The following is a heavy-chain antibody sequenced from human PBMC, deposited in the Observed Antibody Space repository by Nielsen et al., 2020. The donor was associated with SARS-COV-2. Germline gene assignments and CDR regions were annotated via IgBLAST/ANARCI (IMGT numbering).Heavy chain of an antibody. CDR3: ARGSSPALDY. CDR1: GGSISSYY. J-gene: IGHJ4*02. V-gene: IGHV4-59*01. Sequence: SETLSLTCTVSGGSISSYYRSWIRQPPGKGLEWIGYIYYSGSTNYNPSLKSRVTISVDTSKNQFSLKLSPVTAADTAVYYCARGSSPALDYWGQGTLVTVSS. CDR2: IYYSGST.